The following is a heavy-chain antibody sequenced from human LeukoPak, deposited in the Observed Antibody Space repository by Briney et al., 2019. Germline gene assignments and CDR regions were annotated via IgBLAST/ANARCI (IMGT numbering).Heavy chain of an antibody. CDR1: GFTFSDYY. V-gene: IGHV3-11*04. J-gene: IGHJ4*02. CDR2: ITSGSTI. D-gene: IGHD3-22*01. Sequence: GGSLRLSCGTSGFTFSDYYMSWIRQAPGRGLEWVSHITSGSTIYYADSVKGRFTISRDKAENSLYLQMNSLRAEDTAVYYCTTDPFTGGTMIVVVRDYWGQGTLVTVSS. CDR3: TTDPFTGGTMIVVVRDY.